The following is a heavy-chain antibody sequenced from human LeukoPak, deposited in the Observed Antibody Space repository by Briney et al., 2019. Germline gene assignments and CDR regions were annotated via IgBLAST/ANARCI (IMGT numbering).Heavy chain of an antibody. CDR1: GYSFTSYW. CDR2: IYPGDSDT. D-gene: IGHD5-18*01. J-gene: IGHJ4*02. CDR3: ARHTVTYPGEEREYSYGYFIDY. Sequence: SGESLKISCKGSGYSFTSYWIGWVRQMPGKGLEWMGIIYPGDSDTRYSPSFQGQVTISADKSISTAYLQWSSLKASDTAMYYCARHTVTYPGEEREYSYGYFIDYWGQGTLVTVSS. V-gene: IGHV5-51*01.